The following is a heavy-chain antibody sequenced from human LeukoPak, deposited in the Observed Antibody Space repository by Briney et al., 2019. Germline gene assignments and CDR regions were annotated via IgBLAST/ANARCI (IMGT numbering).Heavy chain of an antibody. D-gene: IGHD3-22*01. J-gene: IGHJ4*02. CDR3: ARHVIYGSSGYHRFDY. CDR1: GFSFSSYE. CDR2: ISSSGSVI. V-gene: IGHV3-48*03. Sequence: PGGSLRLSCAASGFSFSSYEMNWVRQAPGTGLESLSYISSSGSVIYYADSVKGRFTISRDNAKNSLYLQMNSLRAEDTAVYYCARHVIYGSSGYHRFDYWGQGTLVTVSS.